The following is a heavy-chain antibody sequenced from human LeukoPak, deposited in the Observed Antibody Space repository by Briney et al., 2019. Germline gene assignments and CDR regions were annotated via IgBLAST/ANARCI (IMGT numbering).Heavy chain of an antibody. J-gene: IGHJ4*02. CDR2: ISAYSGNT. CDR1: GYTFTSYG. D-gene: IGHD3-22*01. V-gene: IGHV1-18*01. Sequence: ASVKVSCKASGYTFTSYGISWVRQAPGQGLEWMGWISAYSGNTNYAQKLQGRVTVTTDTSTSTAYMELRSLRSDDTAVYYCARDMGKTHYYDSSGPDFDYWGQGTLVTVSS. CDR3: ARDMGKTHYYDSSGPDFDY.